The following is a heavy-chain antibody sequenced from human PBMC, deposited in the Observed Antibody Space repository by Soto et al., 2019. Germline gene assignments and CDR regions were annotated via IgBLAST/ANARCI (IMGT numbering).Heavy chain of an antibody. CDR3: ATYDSGGKFDF. Sequence: SETLSHTCTVADSAYSGCYWIWNRQPPGKGLEWIGYVYYSGTTNYNPSLKGRVSISVDTSKNQFSLKLTSVTAADTAVYYCATYDSGGKFDFWGLGALVTAPQ. V-gene: IGHV4-59*01. D-gene: IGHD3-22*01. CDR2: VYYSGTT. CDR1: DSAYSGCY. J-gene: IGHJ4*02.